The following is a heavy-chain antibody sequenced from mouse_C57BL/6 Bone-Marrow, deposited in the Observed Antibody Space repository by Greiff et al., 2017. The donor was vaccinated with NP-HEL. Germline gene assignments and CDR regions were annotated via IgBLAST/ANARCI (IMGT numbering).Heavy chain of an antibody. J-gene: IGHJ2*01. D-gene: IGHD1-1*01. Sequence: VKLMESGAELARPGASVKLSCKASGYTFTSYGISWVKQRTGQGLEWIGEIYPRSGNTYYNEKFKGKATLTADKSSSTAYMELRSLTSEDSAVYVCAPITTVVAGDYWGQGTTLTVSS. V-gene: IGHV1-81*01. CDR1: GYTFTSYG. CDR3: APITTVVAGDY. CDR2: IYPRSGNT.